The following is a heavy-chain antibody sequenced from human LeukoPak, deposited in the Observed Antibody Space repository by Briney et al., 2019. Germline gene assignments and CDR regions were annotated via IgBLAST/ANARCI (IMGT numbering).Heavy chain of an antibody. J-gene: IGHJ5*02. V-gene: IGHV1-8*01. D-gene: IGHD6-19*01. Sequence: TSVKVSCKASGYTFTTYDINWVRQATGQGLEWMGWMNPDSGNTGYAQKFQGRVTMTRNTSISTAYMELSSLRSEDTAVYYCARGRGSGHKENWFDPWGQGTLVTVSS. CDR3: ARGRGSGHKENWFDP. CDR2: MNPDSGNT. CDR1: GYTFTTYD.